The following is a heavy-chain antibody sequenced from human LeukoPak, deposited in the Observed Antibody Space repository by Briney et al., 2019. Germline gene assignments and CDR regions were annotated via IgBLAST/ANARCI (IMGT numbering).Heavy chain of an antibody. Sequence: SETLSLTCTVSGGSISSSSYYWGWIRQPPGKGLEWIGSIYYSGSTYYNPSLKSRVTISVDTSKNQFSLKLSSVTAADTAVYYCARPAHSSGWYPLWYFDLWGRGTLVTVSS. J-gene: IGHJ2*01. V-gene: IGHV4-39*01. CDR3: ARPAHSSGWYPLWYFDL. CDR2: IYYSGST. CDR1: GGSISSSSYY. D-gene: IGHD6-19*01.